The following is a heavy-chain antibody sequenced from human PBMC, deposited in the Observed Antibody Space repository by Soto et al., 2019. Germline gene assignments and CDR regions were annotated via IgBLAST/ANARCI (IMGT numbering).Heavy chain of an antibody. D-gene: IGHD1-20*01. CDR3: ARDIGALLWYNWIYYGMDV. Sequence: PGGSLRLSCAASGFTFSSYGMHWVRQAPGKGLEWVSYISSSSSTIYYADSVKGRFTISRDNAKNSLYLQMNSLRDEDTAVYYCARDIGALLWYNWIYYGMDVWGQGTTVTVSS. J-gene: IGHJ6*02. V-gene: IGHV3-48*02. CDR2: ISSSSSTI. CDR1: GFTFSSYG.